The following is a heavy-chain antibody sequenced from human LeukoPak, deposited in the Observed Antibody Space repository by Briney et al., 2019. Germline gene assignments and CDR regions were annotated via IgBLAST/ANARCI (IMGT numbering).Heavy chain of an antibody. Sequence: GGSLRLSCAASRFTVSSNYMSWVRQAPGKGLEWVSVIYSGGSTYYADSVKGRFTISRDNSKNTLYLQMNSLRAEDTAVYYCAKGVLRYFDWLSGIDYWGQGTLVTVSS. CDR1: RFTVSSNY. J-gene: IGHJ4*02. V-gene: IGHV3-53*05. D-gene: IGHD3-9*01. CDR2: IYSGGST. CDR3: AKGVLRYFDWLSGIDY.